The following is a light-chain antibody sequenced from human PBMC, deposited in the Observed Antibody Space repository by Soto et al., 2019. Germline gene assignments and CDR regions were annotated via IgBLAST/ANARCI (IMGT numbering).Light chain of an antibody. J-gene: IGKJ5*01. CDR2: GAK. CDR3: QQYNNWPT. Sequence: DIQMTQSASVLSASEGDRGSITCRASQAISNYLNWYQPKPGKAPHLLIFGAKTLQSGVPSRLSGSGYGTEFTLPISSLQSEDFAVYYCQQYNNWPTFGQGTRLEIK. V-gene: IGKV1-39*02. CDR1: QAISNY.